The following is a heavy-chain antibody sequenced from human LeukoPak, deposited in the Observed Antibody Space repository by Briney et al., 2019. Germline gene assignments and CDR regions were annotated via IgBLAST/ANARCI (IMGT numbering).Heavy chain of an antibody. CDR1: GLTFSSYN. J-gene: IGHJ6*02. Sequence: GGSLRLSCAASGLTFSSYNMHWVRQAPGKGLEWVAVISYDGSNKYYADSVKGRFTISRDNSKNTLYLQMNSLRAEDTAVYYCAKRGSLYGMDVWGQGTTVTVSS. D-gene: IGHD3-16*01. V-gene: IGHV3-30*18. CDR3: AKRGSLYGMDV. CDR2: ISYDGSNK.